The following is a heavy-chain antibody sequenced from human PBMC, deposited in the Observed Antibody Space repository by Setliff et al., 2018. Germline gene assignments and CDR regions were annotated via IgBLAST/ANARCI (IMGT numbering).Heavy chain of an antibody. CDR2: ISGSGGST. Sequence: GSLRLSCAASGFTFSSYAMSWVRQAPGKGLEWVSAISGSGGSTYYADSVKGRFTISRDNSKNTLYLQMNSLRAEDTAVYYCSVRDYYDSSGYHDYWGQGTLVTVS. J-gene: IGHJ4*02. V-gene: IGHV3-23*01. CDR3: SVRDYYDSSGYHDY. CDR1: GFTFSSYA. D-gene: IGHD3-22*01.